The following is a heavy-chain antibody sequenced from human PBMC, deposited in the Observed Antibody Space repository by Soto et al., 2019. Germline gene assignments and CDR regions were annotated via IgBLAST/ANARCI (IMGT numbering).Heavy chain of an antibody. CDR3: ARGSPKTFDY. CDR1: GGSFSGYY. CDR2: INHSGST. J-gene: IGHJ4*02. Sequence: SETLSLTCAVYGGSFSGYYWSWIRQPPGKGLEWIGEINHSGSTNYNPSLKSRVTISVDTSKNQFSLKLSSVTAADTAVYYCARGSPKTFDYWGQGTLVPVSS. V-gene: IGHV4-34*01.